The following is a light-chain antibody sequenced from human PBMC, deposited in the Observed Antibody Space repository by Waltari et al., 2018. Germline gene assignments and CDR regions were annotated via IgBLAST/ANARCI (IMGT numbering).Light chain of an antibody. Sequence: EIVLTQSPGTLSLSPGERATLSCRASQSISKYLVWYQQRLGQAPRLLIYDTYIRATGIPDRFSGSGSGTDFSLTISSLEPEDFAVYYCQSHLRLPATFGQGTKVEIK. CDR3: QSHLRLPAT. CDR2: DTY. V-gene: IGKV3-20*01. J-gene: IGKJ1*01. CDR1: QSISKY.